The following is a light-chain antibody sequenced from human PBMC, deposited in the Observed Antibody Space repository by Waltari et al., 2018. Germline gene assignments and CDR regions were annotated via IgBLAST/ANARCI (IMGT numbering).Light chain of an antibody. CDR1: SSAVGGYNY. V-gene: IGLV2-8*01. Sequence: QSALTQPPSASGSPGQSVTISCTGTSSAVGGYNYVSWYQQHPGKAPKLMIYEVNKRPSGVPDGFSGSKSGNTASLTVSGLQAEDEADYYCSSYAGSNNWVFGGGTKVTVL. CDR3: SSYAGSNNWV. J-gene: IGLJ3*02. CDR2: EVN.